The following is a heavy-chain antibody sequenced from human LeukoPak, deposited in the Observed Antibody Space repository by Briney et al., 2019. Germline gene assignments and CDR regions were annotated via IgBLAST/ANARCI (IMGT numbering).Heavy chain of an antibody. V-gene: IGHV4-59*08. CDR3: ARHCLSTGTTGCYYYGMDV. CDR2: IYYGGST. J-gene: IGHJ6*02. D-gene: IGHD1-1*01. Sequence: SETLCLTCTVSGGSISSYYLSWIRQPPGKGLEWIGYIYYGGSTNYNPSLKSRVTISVDTSKNQFSLKLSSVTAADTAVYYCARHCLSTGTTGCYYYGMDVWGQGTTVTVSS. CDR1: GGSISSYY.